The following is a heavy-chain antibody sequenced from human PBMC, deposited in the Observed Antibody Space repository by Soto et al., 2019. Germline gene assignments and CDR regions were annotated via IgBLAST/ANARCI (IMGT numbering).Heavy chain of an antibody. Sequence: GGSLRLSCAASGFTFSSYGMHWVRQAPGKGLEWVAVISYDGSNKYYADSVKGRFTISRDNSKNTLYLQMNSLRAEDTAVYYCAKDLVAGPDYYYGMDVWGQGTTVTVS. CDR2: ISYDGSNK. CDR1: GFTFSSYG. J-gene: IGHJ6*02. V-gene: IGHV3-30*18. D-gene: IGHD6-19*01. CDR3: AKDLVAGPDYYYGMDV.